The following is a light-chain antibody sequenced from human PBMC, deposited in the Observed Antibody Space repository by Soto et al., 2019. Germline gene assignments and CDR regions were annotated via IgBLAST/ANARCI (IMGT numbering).Light chain of an antibody. CDR3: QQYNYYPWT. V-gene: IGKV1-5*01. CDR1: QSIRSW. CDR2: DAS. Sequence: DIQMTQSPSTLSASVGDRVTITCRASQSIRSWLAWYQQKPGKAPELLIYDASSLESGVPSRFSGSGSGTEFTLTIRSLQPDDFATFYCQQYNYYPWTFGQGTKVDIK. J-gene: IGKJ1*01.